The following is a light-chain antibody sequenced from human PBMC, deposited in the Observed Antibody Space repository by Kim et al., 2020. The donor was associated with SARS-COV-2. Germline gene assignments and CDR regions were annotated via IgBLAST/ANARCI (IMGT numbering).Light chain of an antibody. CDR2: RNN. CDR3: SAWDSSLSAWV. J-gene: IGLJ3*02. V-gene: IGLV10-54*01. CDR1: SNDVGNGG. Sequence: QTATPTCTGTSNDVGNGGATWPQQHQGHPPNLLSSRNNNRPSGISERFSASRSGDTASLTITGRQPEDEADYYCSAWDSSLSAWVFGGGTQLTVL.